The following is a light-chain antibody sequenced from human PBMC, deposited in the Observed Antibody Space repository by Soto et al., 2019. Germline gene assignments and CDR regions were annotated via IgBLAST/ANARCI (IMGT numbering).Light chain of an antibody. Sequence: DIPMTQSPSTLSASVGDRVPITCRASQSISSSLAWYQQKLGKAPKVLIYKASSLESGVPSRFSGSGSGTEFTLTISSLQPEDFATYYCQQGNSFPLTFGGGTKVDI. CDR3: QQGNSFPLT. V-gene: IGKV1-5*03. J-gene: IGKJ4*01. CDR2: KAS. CDR1: QSISSS.